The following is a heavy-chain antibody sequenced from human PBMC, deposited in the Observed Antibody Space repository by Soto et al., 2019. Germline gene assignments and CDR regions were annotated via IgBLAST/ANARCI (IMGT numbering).Heavy chain of an antibody. CDR1: GYTFTSYG. Sequence: GASVKVSCKASGYTFTSYGISWVRQAPGQGLEWMGWISANSGNTNYAQKLQGRVTMTTDTSISTAYMELSSLRSEDTAVYYCARAPAAVVPAAIGRVNWFDPWGQGTLVTVSS. V-gene: IGHV1-18*01. CDR3: ARAPAAVVPAAIGRVNWFDP. J-gene: IGHJ5*02. D-gene: IGHD2-2*01. CDR2: ISANSGNT.